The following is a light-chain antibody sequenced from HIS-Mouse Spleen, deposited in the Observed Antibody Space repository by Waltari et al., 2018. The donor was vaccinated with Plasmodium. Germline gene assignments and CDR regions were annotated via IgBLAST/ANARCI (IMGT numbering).Light chain of an antibody. V-gene: IGLV2-11*01. J-gene: IGLJ1*01. CDR2: DVS. CDR1: SSDVGGYNY. Sequence: QSALTQPRSVSGSPGQSVTISCTGTSSDVGGYNYVSWYQQHPGQAPKLMIYDVSKRPSGGPGRFSGSKSGNPASLTISGLQAEDEADYYCCSYAGSYTYVFGTGTKVTVL. CDR3: CSYAGSYTYV.